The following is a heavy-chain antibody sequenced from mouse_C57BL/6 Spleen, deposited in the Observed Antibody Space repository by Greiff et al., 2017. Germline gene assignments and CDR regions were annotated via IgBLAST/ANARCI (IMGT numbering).Heavy chain of an antibody. CDR3: ARLYGNYVWYFDV. J-gene: IGHJ1*03. Sequence: EVQRVESGGGLVQPGGSLSLSCAASGFTFTDYYMSWVRQPPGKALEWLGFIRNKANGYTTEYSASVKGRFTISRDNSQSFLYLHMHALGAEDSATYDSARLYGNYVWYFDVWGTGTTVTVSS. CDR2: IRNKANGYTT. D-gene: IGHD2-1*01. CDR1: GFTFTDYY. V-gene: IGHV7-3*01.